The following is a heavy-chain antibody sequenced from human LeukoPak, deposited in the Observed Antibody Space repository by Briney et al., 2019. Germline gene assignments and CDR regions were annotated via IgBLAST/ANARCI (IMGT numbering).Heavy chain of an antibody. CDR1: GFTFSGSA. J-gene: IGHJ6*02. D-gene: IGHD4-23*01. V-gene: IGHV3-73*01. Sequence: GGSLRLSCAASGFTFSGSAMHWVRQASGKGLEWVGRIRSKANSYATAYAASVKGRFTISRDDSKNTAYLQMNSLKTEDTAVYYCTRVSAVPYGGNSGYYYYGMDVWGQGTTVTVSS. CDR2: IRSKANSYAT. CDR3: TRVSAVPYGGNSGYYYYGMDV.